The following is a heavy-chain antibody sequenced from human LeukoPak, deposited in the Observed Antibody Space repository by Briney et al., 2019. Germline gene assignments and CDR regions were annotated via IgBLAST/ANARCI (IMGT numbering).Heavy chain of an antibody. V-gene: IGHV4-4*02. J-gene: IGHJ4*02. CDR3: ARNGGHNQEH. D-gene: IGHD1-1*01. CDR1: GASISRGSW. Sequence: PSETLSLTCDVSGASISRGSWWSWVRQPPGKGLEWIGGFSHSGITNFNPSLKSRVTISVDKSRNQFSLNLISVTAADTAVYFCARNGGHNQEHWGQGTLVTVSS. CDR2: FSHSGIT.